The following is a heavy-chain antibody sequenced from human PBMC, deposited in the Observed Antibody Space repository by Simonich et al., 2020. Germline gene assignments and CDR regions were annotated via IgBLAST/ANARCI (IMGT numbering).Heavy chain of an antibody. CDR2: ISAYNGNT. CDR3: ARSTTGTTAFDI. D-gene: IGHD1-1*01. J-gene: IGHJ3*02. V-gene: IGHV1-18*01. Sequence: QIQLVQSGAEVKKPGASVKVSCKASGYTFTSYGISWGRQDHGQGLEWMGGISAYNGNTNIAQKLKGRVTMTTDTSTSTAYMELRSLRSDDTAVYYCARSTTGTTAFDIWGQGTMVTVSS. CDR1: GYTFTSYG.